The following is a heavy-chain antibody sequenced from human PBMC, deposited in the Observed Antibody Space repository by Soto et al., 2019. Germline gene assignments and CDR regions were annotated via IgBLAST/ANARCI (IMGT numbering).Heavy chain of an antibody. D-gene: IGHD1-26*01. J-gene: IGHJ3*02. CDR3: ARRAITAFTKWGSLDM. V-gene: IGHV3-23*01. CDR1: GFIFSNYV. Sequence: EVQLLEWGGGLVQPGGSLRLSCSASGFIFSNYVMNWVRQAPGKGLEWVSSISATATETFYADSVKGRFSISRDNSKNTLYLLMNSLRAEDVDIYYCARRAITAFTKWGSLDMWGRGTMVTVSS. CDR2: ISATATET.